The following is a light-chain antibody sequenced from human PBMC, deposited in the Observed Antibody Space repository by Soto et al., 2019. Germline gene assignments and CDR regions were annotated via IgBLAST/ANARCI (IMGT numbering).Light chain of an antibody. V-gene: IGKV3-11*01. CDR3: HQRQSWPRT. Sequence: EIVLATSPATVSWFTSEKVTLSCRASQYINTRLAWYQHRPGQAPRLLIYQTSLRAAGIPARFSASGSGTDFTLTISDVQPEDFALYYCHQRQSWPRTFGQGTKV. CDR2: QTS. J-gene: IGKJ1*01. CDR1: QYINTR.